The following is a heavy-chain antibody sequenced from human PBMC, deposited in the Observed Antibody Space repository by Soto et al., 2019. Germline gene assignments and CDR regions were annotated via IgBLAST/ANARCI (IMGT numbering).Heavy chain of an antibody. CDR3: ARDLGYDYIWGSSDPPPSTLGGMGV. D-gene: IGHD3-16*01. V-gene: IGHV1-2*02. Sequence: ASVKVSCKASGYTFTGYYMHWVLQAPGQGLEWMGWINPNSGGTNYAQKFQGRVTMTRDTSISTAYMELSRLRSDDTAVYYCARDLGYDYIWGSSDPPPSTLGGMGVWGQGTTVTVSS. CDR2: INPNSGGT. J-gene: IGHJ6*02. CDR1: GYTFTGYY.